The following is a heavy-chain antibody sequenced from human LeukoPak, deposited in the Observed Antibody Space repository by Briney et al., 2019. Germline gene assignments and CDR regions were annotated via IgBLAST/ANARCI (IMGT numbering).Heavy chain of an antibody. CDR3: ARDHRGIAAAGRGVYYYYMDV. J-gene: IGHJ6*03. CDR2: IYYSGST. Sequence: GSLRLSCAASGFTFSDYYMSWIRQPPGKGLEWIGYIYYSGSTNYNPSLKSRVTISVDTSKNQFSLKLSSVTAADTAVYYCARDHRGIAAAGRGVYYYYMDVWGKGTTVTVSS. D-gene: IGHD6-13*01. V-gene: IGHV4-59*01. CDR1: GFTFSDYY.